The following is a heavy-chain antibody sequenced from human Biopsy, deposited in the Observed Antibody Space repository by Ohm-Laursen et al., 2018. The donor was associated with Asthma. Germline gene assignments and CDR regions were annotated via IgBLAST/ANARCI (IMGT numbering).Heavy chain of an antibody. CDR2: ISVYNGNT. V-gene: IGHV1-18*01. Sequence: SVKVSCKTSGYTFNSAGITWVRQAPGQGLEWMGWISVYNGNTKVAQKLQDRVTMITDISTSTAYMELRSMRSDDTAVYFCARAVDYSHYYGIDVWGQGTTVTVS. D-gene: IGHD3-10*01. J-gene: IGHJ6*02. CDR3: ARAVDYSHYYGIDV. CDR1: GYTFNSAG.